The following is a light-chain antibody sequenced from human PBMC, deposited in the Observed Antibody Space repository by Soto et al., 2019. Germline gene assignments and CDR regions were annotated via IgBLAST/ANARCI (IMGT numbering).Light chain of an antibody. CDR1: QSVSSS. J-gene: IGKJ5*01. CDR3: QQRSNWPPVIT. Sequence: EIVLTHSPATLSLSPGERATLSCRARQSVSSSLAWYQQKPGQAPRLLIYDASIRATGIPARFSGSGSGTDFTLTISSLEPEDFAVYYCQQRSNWPPVITFGQGTRLEIK. V-gene: IGKV3-11*01. CDR2: DAS.